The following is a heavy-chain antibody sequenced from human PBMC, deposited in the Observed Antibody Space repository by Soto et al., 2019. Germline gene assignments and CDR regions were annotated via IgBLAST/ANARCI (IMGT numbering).Heavy chain of an antibody. CDR3: AIVVPAAGYYYYGMDV. J-gene: IGHJ6*02. CDR2: ISAYNGNT. V-gene: IGHV1-18*01. CDR1: GYTFTSYG. D-gene: IGHD2-2*01. Sequence: QVQLVQSGAEVKKPGASVKVSCKASGYTFTSYGISWVRQAPGQGLEWMGWISAYNGNTNYAQKLQGRVTMTTDTSTSTAYMELMSLRSDDTAVYYCAIVVPAAGYYYYGMDVWGQGTTVTGSS.